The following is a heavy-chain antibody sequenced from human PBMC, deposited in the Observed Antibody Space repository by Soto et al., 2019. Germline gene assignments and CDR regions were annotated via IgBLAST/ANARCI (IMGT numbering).Heavy chain of an antibody. Sequence: QITLKESGPTLVRPTQTLTLTCTFSGFSLSTSGPGVGWIRQPPGKALEWLALIYWNDDKRYSPSLKARLTITKDTSQNQVVLTMTNMDPVDTATYYCAHRPSGWYLFDYWGQGTLVTVSS. CDR3: AHRPSGWYLFDY. D-gene: IGHD6-19*01. V-gene: IGHV2-5*01. CDR2: IYWNDDK. J-gene: IGHJ4*02. CDR1: GFSLSTSGPG.